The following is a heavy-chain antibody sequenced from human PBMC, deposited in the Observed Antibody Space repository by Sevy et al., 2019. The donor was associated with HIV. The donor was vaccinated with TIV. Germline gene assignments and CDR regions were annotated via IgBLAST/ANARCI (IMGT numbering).Heavy chain of an antibody. CDR1: AFTFSNYP. D-gene: IGHD2-21*01. CDR3: ARDAAEGPYGDTFFSNWFDA. Sequence: GGSLRLSCAASAFTFSNYPMYWVRQAPGKGLEWVATISYDGNNKYYADSVKGRFTISRDNSKNTLYLQMNTVRAEDTALYYCARDAAEGPYGDTFFSNWFDAWGQGTLVTVSS. CDR2: ISYDGNNK. J-gene: IGHJ5*02. V-gene: IGHV3-30*04.